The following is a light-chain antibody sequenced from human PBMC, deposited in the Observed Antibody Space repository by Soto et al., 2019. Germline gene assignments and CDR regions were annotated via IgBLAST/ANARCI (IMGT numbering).Light chain of an antibody. CDR2: DDT. V-gene: IGLV1-40*01. Sequence: QPVLTQPPSVSGAPGQRVIISCTGSSSNIGADYAVHWYQHLPGTAPKLLITDDTSRPSGVPDRFSGSKSGASASLAITGLQAEDEADYYCCSYAGYYTLLFGGGTKLTVL. CDR3: CSYAGYYTLL. J-gene: IGLJ2*01. CDR1: SSNIGADYA.